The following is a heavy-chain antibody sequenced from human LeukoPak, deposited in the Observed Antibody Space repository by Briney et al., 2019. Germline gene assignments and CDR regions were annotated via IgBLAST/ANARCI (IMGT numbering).Heavy chain of an antibody. D-gene: IGHD3-10*01. CDR1: GFTFSSSA. Sequence: GGSLRLSCAASGFTFSSSAMSWVRQVPGKGLEWVSGISASGGSTSYADSVRGRFTISRDNSKNTLYVQMNSLRDEDTAVYYCARDSNSYGSGATIDYWGQGTLVTVSS. CDR2: ISASGGST. V-gene: IGHV3-23*01. CDR3: ARDSNSYGSGATIDY. J-gene: IGHJ4*02.